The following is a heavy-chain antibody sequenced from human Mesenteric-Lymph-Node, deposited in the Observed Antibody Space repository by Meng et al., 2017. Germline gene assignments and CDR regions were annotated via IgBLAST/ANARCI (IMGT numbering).Heavy chain of an antibody. CDR1: GYTFTNYW. CDR3: ARFVNVGGDGYRGGSNWFDP. Sequence: GESLKISCEASGYTFTNYWIGWVRQIPGKGLEWMAIINPDNSDTRYSPSFQGQVTISADETIMTAYLQWSSLKASDTAMYYCARFVNVGGDGYRGGSNWFDPWGQGTLVTVSS. V-gene: IGHV5-51*01. J-gene: IGHJ5*02. CDR2: INPDNSDT. D-gene: IGHD5-24*01.